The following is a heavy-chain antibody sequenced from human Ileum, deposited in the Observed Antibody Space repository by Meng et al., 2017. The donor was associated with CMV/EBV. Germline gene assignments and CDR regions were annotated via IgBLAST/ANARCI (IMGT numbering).Heavy chain of an antibody. D-gene: IGHD6-19*01. CDR1: GFAISNAG. CDR3: AKANSGWSNYFDY. CDR2: ISSNGDPT. J-gene: IGHJ4*02. Sequence: WAASGFAISNAGMRWVRQAPGQRLEWVSGISSNGDPTYYVDSVKGRFTVSRDNSKNTLYLQMNSLSVDDTAVYYCAKANSGWSNYFDYWGQGILVTVSS. V-gene: IGHV3-23*01.